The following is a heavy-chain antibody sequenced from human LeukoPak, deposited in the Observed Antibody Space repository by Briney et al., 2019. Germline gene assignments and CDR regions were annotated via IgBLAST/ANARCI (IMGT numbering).Heavy chain of an antibody. Sequence: SETLSLTCAVYGGSFSGYYWSWIRQPPGKGLEWIGEINHSGSTNYNPSLKSRVTISVDTSKNQFSLKLSSVTAAHTAVYYCAREDRYYDFWSGYYKSANFDYWGQGTLVTVSS. CDR3: AREDRYYDFWSGYYKSANFDY. CDR1: GGSFSGYY. J-gene: IGHJ4*02. CDR2: INHSGST. V-gene: IGHV4-34*01. D-gene: IGHD3-3*01.